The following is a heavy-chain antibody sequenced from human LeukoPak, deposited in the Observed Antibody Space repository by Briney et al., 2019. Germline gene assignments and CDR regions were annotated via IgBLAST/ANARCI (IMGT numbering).Heavy chain of an antibody. Sequence: RASVKVSCKASGYTFTSYDINWVRQATGQGLEWMGWMNPNSGNTDYAQKFQGRVTMTRNTSISTAYMELSSLRSEDTAVYYCAINAGRAAYYWYYYAMDVWGQGTTVAVSS. CDR3: AINAGRAAYYWYYYAMDV. CDR2: MNPNSGNT. J-gene: IGHJ6*02. CDR1: GYTFTSYD. D-gene: IGHD2/OR15-2a*01. V-gene: IGHV1-8*01.